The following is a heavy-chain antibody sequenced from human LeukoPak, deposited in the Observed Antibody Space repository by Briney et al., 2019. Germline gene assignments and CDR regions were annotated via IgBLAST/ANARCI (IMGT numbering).Heavy chain of an antibody. V-gene: IGHV4-39*01. CDR3: ARLTTTEGGYFDY. CDR1: GVSISSSNSY. J-gene: IGHJ4*02. D-gene: IGHD4-17*01. Sequence: SETLSLTCTVSGVSISSSNSYWGWIRQPPGKGLEWIGSIYYSGNTYYNASLKSQVSISIDTSKNQFSLRLTSVTAADTAVYYCARLTTTEGGYFDYWGQGTLVTVSS. CDR2: IYYSGNT.